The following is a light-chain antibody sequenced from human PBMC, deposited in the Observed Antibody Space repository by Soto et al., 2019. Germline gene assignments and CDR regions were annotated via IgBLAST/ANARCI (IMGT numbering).Light chain of an antibody. Sequence: QSALTQPASVSGSPGQSITISCTGTNSDVGAYNYVSWYQQHPGKAPKLMIYDVTNRPSGVSNRFSGSKSGYTASLTISGLQAEDEADYYCSSYTTSSTYVFGTVTKLTVL. J-gene: IGLJ1*01. CDR2: DVT. CDR1: NSDVGAYNY. CDR3: SSYTTSSTYV. V-gene: IGLV2-14*03.